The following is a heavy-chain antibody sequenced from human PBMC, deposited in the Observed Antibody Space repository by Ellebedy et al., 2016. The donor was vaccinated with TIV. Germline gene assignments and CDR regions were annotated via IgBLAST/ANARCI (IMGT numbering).Heavy chain of an antibody. CDR3: ATHGGWFGEYRALDAFDI. D-gene: IGHD3-10*01. CDR2: IKQDGSEK. CDR1: GFTLSSYW. V-gene: IGHV3-7*03. J-gene: IGHJ3*02. Sequence: GGSLRLSCAASGFTLSSYWVNWVRQTPGKGLEWLANIKQDGSEKYYVDSVKGRFTISRDNAKNSLYLQMNSLRAEDTAVYYCATHGGWFGEYRALDAFDIWGQGTMVTVSS.